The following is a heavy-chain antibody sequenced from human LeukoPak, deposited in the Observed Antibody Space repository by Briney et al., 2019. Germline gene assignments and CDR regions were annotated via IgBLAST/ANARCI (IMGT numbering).Heavy chain of an antibody. CDR1: GGSFSGYY. J-gene: IGHJ4*02. V-gene: IGHV4-34*01. CDR3: ARSLKGGYCSGGSCYSEEIDY. Sequence: SETLSLTCAVYGGSFSGYYWSWIRQPPGKGLEWIGETNHSGSTNYNPSLKSRVTISVDTSKNQFSLKLSSVTAADTAVYYCARSLKGGYCSGGSCYSEEIDYWGQGTLVTVSS. CDR2: TNHSGST. D-gene: IGHD2-15*01.